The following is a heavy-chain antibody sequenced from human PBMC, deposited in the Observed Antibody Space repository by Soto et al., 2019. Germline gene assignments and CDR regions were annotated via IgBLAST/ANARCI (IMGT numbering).Heavy chain of an antibody. CDR3: ARRGWSGYYHNWFDP. J-gene: IGHJ5*02. Sequence: PGESLKISCQGSGYSFTSYWIGWVRQMPGKGLEWMGIIYPGDSDTRYSPSFQGQVTISADKSISTAYLQWSSLKASDTAMYYCARRGWSGYYHNWFDPWGQGTLVTVSS. CDR2: IYPGDSDT. D-gene: IGHD3-3*01. V-gene: IGHV5-51*01. CDR1: GYSFTSYW.